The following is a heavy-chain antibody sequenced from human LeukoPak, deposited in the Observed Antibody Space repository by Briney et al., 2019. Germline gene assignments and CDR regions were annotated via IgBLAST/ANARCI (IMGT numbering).Heavy chain of an antibody. CDR2: IYYSGST. V-gene: IGHV4-39*07. Sequence: SETLSLTCAVSGDSISTSNSYWGWIRRPPGKGLEWIGYIYYSGSTYYNPSLKSRVTISVDTSKNQFSLKLSSVTAADTAVYYCARDRQLGAFDIWGQGTMVTVSS. CDR1: GDSISTSNSY. CDR3: ARDRQLGAFDI. J-gene: IGHJ3*02. D-gene: IGHD5-24*01.